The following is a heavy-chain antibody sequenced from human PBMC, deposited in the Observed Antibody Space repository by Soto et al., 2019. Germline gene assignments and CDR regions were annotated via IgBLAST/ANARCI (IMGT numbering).Heavy chain of an antibody. CDR2: IIPIFGTA. J-gene: IGHJ6*02. D-gene: IGHD2-2*01. Sequence: ASVKVSCKASGGTFSSYAISWVRQAPGQGLEWMGGIIPIFGTANYAQKFQGRVTITADESTSTAYMELSSLRSEDTAVYYCASMHCSSTSCQLGGMDVWGQGTTVTVSS. CDR1: GGTFSSYA. CDR3: ASMHCSSTSCQLGGMDV. V-gene: IGHV1-69*13.